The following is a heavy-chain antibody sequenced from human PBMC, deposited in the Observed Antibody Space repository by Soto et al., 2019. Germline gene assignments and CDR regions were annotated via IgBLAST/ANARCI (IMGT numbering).Heavy chain of an antibody. J-gene: IGHJ4*02. Sequence: EESLKISCKGSVYSFTSYWISWVRPMPGKGLELMGRIDPSDSYTNYSPSFQGHVTISADKSISTAYLHWSSRKASDTAMYSCARHPAVGGTCADRGQGTSVTVSS. D-gene: IGHD2-15*01. CDR3: ARHPAVGGTCAD. CDR2: IDPSDSYT. V-gene: IGHV5-10-1*01. CDR1: VYSFTSYW.